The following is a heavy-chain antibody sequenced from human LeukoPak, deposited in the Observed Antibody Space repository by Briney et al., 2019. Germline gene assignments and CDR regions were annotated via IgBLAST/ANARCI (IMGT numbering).Heavy chain of an antibody. J-gene: IGHJ4*02. D-gene: IGHD6-25*01. CDR1: GYTFTSYH. V-gene: IGHV1-8*03. CDR2: INPNTDDR. Sequence: ASVKVSCKASGYTFTSYHINWVRQAPGQGLEWMGWINPNTDDRGYAQKFKGRLIITSDTSISTAYMELGSPRSEDTAVYFCARTTSFTASGYDYWGQGTLVTVSS. CDR3: ARTTSFTASGYDY.